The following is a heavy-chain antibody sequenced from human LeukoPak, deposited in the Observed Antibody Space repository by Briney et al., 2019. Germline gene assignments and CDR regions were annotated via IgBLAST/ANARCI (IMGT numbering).Heavy chain of an antibody. J-gene: IGHJ4*02. V-gene: IGHV3-21*01. CDR2: ISSSSSYI. CDR3: AREYYYGAGSYYPFDY. CDR1: GFTFSSYS. D-gene: IGHD3-10*01. Sequence: GGSLRLLCAASGFTFSSYSMNWVRQAPGKGLEWVSSISSSSSYIYYADSVKGRFTIARDNAKNSLYLQMNSLRAEDTAVYYCAREYYYGAGSYYPFDYWGQGTLVTVAS.